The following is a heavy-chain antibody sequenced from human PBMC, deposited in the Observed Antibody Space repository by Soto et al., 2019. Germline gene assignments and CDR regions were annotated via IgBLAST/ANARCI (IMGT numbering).Heavy chain of an antibody. D-gene: IGHD1-1*01. J-gene: IGHJ4*02. CDR2: INSDGSST. V-gene: IGHV3-74*01. CDR3: AREGYEWNRPFDY. CDR1: GFTFSSYW. Sequence: GGSLRLSCAASGFTFSSYWMHWVRQAPGKGLVWVSRINSDGSSTSYADSVKGRFTISRDNAKNTLYLQMNSLRAEDTAVYYFAREGYEWNRPFDYWGQGTLVTVSS.